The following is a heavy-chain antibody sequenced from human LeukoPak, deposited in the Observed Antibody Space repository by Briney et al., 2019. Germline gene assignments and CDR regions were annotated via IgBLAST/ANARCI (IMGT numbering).Heavy chain of an antibody. CDR2: INHSGST. CDR1: GFTFSNYG. J-gene: IGHJ4*02. D-gene: IGHD6-6*01. CDR3: ARAAGGVAARPKVAFFDY. Sequence: PGGSLRLSCAASGFTFSNYGMYWVRQPPGKGLEWIGEINHSGSTNYNPSLKSRVTISVDTSKNQFSLKLSSVTAADTAVYYCARAAGGVAARPKVAFFDYWGQGTLVTVSS. V-gene: IGHV4-34*01.